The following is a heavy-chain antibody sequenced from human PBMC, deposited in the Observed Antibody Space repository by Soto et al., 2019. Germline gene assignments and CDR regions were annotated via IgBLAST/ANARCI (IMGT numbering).Heavy chain of an antibody. CDR1: GCTFTSYG. D-gene: IGHD6-13*01. J-gene: IGHJ4*02. CDR2: ISAYNGNT. V-gene: IGHV1-18*01. Sequence: ASVKVSCKASGCTFTSYGISWVRQAPGQGLEWMGWISAYNGNTNYAQKLQGRVTMTTDTSPSTAYMELRSPRSEDTAVYYCGIDLRSSWYVLNYWRQXILVTVSS. CDR3: GIDLRSSWYVLNY.